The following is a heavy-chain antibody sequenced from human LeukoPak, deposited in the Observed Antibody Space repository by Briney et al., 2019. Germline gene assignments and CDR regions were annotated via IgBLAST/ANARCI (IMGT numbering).Heavy chain of an antibody. CDR3: ASSIYYYDRSGYLD. CDR1: GGSISSSNYY. V-gene: IGHV4-61*02. D-gene: IGHD3-22*01. CDR2: IYTSGST. Sequence: PSETLSLTCTVSGGSISSSNYYWSWIRQPAGKGLEWIGRIYTSGSTNYNPSLKSRVTISVDTSKNQFSLKPSSVTAADTAVYYCASSIYYYDRSGYLDWGQGTLVTVSS. J-gene: IGHJ4*02.